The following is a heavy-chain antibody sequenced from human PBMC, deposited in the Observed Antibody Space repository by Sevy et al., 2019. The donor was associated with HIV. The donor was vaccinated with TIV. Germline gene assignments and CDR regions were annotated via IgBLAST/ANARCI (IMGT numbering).Heavy chain of an antibody. J-gene: IGHJ4*02. CDR3: AKESSGKLLWLGEPPYYCDY. V-gene: IGHV3-23*01. CDR2: ITDSGDNT. D-gene: IGHD3-10*01. CDR1: GFTFSNYA. Sequence: GGSLRLSCAASGFTFSNYAMTWVRQAPGKGLEWVSSITDSGDNTYYADSVKGRFTISRDNSKNTLDLHMSSLRADDTAVYYGAKESSGKLLWLGEPPYYCDYWGQGTLVTVSS.